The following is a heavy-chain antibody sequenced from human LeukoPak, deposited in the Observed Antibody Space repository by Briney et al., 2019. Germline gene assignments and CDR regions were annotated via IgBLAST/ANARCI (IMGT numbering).Heavy chain of an antibody. V-gene: IGHV3-7*01. CDR1: GFTFSSYW. Sequence: PGGSLRLSCAASGFTFSSYWMSWVRQAPGKGLEWVANIKQDGSEKYYVDSVKGRFTISRDNARNSLYLQMNSLRAEDTAVYYCARNRALYYYGMDVWGQGTTVTVSS. D-gene: IGHD2/OR15-2a*01. CDR2: IKQDGSEK. J-gene: IGHJ6*02. CDR3: ARNRALYYYGMDV.